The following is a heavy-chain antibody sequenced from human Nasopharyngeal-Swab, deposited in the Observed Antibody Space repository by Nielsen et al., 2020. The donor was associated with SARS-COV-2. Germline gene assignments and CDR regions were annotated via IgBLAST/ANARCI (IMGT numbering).Heavy chain of an antibody. CDR2: IKTKTDGATT. CDR1: GFTFTNAW. CDR3: TTGKICAGDCYSGPLGY. V-gene: IGHV3-15*01. J-gene: IGHJ4*02. D-gene: IGHD2-21*02. Sequence: GESLKISCEVSGFTFTNAWMSWVRQAPGRGLEWVGRIKTKTDGATTDYAAPVKGRFTISRDDSKNTMFLQMNSLRTEDTAVYYCTTGKICAGDCYSGPLGYWGQETLVTVSS.